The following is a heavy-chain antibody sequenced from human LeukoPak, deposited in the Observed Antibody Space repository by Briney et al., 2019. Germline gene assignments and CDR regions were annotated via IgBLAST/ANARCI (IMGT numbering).Heavy chain of an antibody. CDR2: ISSSSSYI. J-gene: IGHJ6*03. Sequence: GGSLRLSCAASGFTFSSYSMNWVRQAPGKGLEWVSSISSSSSYIYYADSVKGRFTISRDNAKNSLYLQMNSLRPEDTAVYYCARSAPYYYYMDVWGKGTTVTVSS. V-gene: IGHV3-21*01. CDR1: GFTFSSYS. CDR3: ARSAPYYYYMDV.